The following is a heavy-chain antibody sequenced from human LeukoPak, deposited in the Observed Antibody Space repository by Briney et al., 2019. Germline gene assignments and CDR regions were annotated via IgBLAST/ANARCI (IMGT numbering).Heavy chain of an antibody. J-gene: IGHJ4*02. D-gene: IGHD6-25*01. Sequence: GESLKISCKGSGYTFNNYWIGWVRQMPGKGLEWMGIIYPGDSDTRYCPSFQGQVTISADKFITTAYLQWRSLKASDTAVYYCAQGGAADLFDYWGQGTLVTVSS. CDR3: AQGGAADLFDY. CDR2: IYPGDSDT. V-gene: IGHV5-51*01. CDR1: GYTFNNYW.